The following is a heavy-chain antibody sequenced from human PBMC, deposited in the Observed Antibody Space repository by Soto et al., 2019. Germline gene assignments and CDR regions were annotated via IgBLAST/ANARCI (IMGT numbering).Heavy chain of an antibody. CDR2: IRGSGDGT. Sequence: PGVSLRLSCAASGFTFSNYAMSWVRQAPGKGLEWVSAIRGSGDGTYYAESVKGRFTISRDNSNNTLYLQLNSLRAEDTAVYYCAKRRYSYGPPDYWGQGTLVTVSS. CDR1: GFTFSNYA. CDR3: AKRRYSYGPPDY. D-gene: IGHD5-18*01. J-gene: IGHJ4*02. V-gene: IGHV3-23*01.